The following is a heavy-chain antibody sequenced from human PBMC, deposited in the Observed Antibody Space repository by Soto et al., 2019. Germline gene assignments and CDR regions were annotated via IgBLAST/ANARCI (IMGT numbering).Heavy chain of an antibody. Sequence: PSETLSLTCTVSGGSISSYYWSWIRQPPGKGLEWIGYIYYSGSTNYNPSLKSRVTISIDTSKNQFSLKLSSVTAADTAVYYCARPTYNSGSPFDYWGQVTLVIVS. CDR1: GGSISSYY. J-gene: IGHJ4*02. CDR2: IYYSGST. CDR3: ARPTYNSGSPFDY. D-gene: IGHD1-1*01. V-gene: IGHV4-59*01.